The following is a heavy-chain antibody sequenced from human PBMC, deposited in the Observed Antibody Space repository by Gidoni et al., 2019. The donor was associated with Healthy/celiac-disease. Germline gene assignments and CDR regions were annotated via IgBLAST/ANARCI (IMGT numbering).Heavy chain of an antibody. CDR2: ISGSGGST. V-gene: IGHV3-23*01. CDR3: AKGEGDCSGGSCYPTNFDY. Sequence: EVQLLESGGGLVQPGGSLRLSCAASGFPFSSYAMSWVRQAPGKGLEWVSAISGSGGSTYYADSVKGRFTISRDNSKNTLYLQMNSLRAEDTAVYYCAKGEGDCSGGSCYPTNFDYWGQGTLVTVSS. CDR1: GFPFSSYA. J-gene: IGHJ4*02. D-gene: IGHD2-15*01.